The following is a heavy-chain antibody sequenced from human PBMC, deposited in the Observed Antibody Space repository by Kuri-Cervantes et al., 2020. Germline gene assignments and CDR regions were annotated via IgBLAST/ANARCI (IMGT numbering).Heavy chain of an antibody. V-gene: IGHV2-5*02. J-gene: IGHJ3*02. CDR3: ARTQLGIHAFDI. CDR2: IYWDDDN. D-gene: IGHD7-27*01. Sequence: SGPTLVKPTQTLTLTCTFSGFALSTTGVGVGWIRQPPGKALEWLAIIYWDDDNRYSPSLKSRLTITKDTSKNQVVLTMTNMDPVDTATYYCARTQLGIHAFDIWGQGTMVTVSS. CDR1: GFALSTTGVG.